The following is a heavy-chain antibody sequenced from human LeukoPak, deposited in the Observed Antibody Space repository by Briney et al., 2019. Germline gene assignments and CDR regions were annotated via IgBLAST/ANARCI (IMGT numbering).Heavy chain of an antibody. V-gene: IGHV1-8*01. CDR2: MNPNSGNT. CDR3: ARGRGKVYYYDSSGSSDY. CDR1: GCTFTSYD. D-gene: IGHD3-22*01. J-gene: IGHJ4*02. Sequence: ASVKVSCKASGCTFTSYDINWVRQATGQGLEWMGWMNPNSGNTGYAQKFQGRVTMTRNTSISTAYMELSSLRSEDTAVYYCARGRGKVYYYDSSGSSDYWGQGTLVTVSS.